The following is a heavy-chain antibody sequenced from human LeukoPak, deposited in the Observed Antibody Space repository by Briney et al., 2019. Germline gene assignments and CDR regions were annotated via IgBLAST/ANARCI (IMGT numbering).Heavy chain of an antibody. V-gene: IGHV4-30-2*01. J-gene: IGHJ3*02. CDR1: GGSISSGGYS. CDR2: IYHSGST. D-gene: IGHD6-13*01. Sequence: KPSETLSLTCAVSGGSISSGGYSWSWIRQPPGKGLEWIGYIYHSGSTYYNPSLKSRVTISVDRSKNQFSLKLSSVTAADTAVYYCAATEKAAAAFDIWGQGTMVTVSS. CDR3: AATEKAAAAFDI.